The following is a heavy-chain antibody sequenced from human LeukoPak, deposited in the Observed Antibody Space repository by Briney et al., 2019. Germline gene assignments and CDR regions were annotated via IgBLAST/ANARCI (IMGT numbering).Heavy chain of an antibody. J-gene: IGHJ4*02. CDR1: GYNFTSFE. Sequence: ASVKVSCKASGYNFTSFEINWVRLTTGQGLEWMGWMNPNSGNTGYAQKFQGRVTMTRNTSISTAYMELSSLRSEDTAVYYCARGTYYYDSSGYRFDYWGQGTLVTVSS. V-gene: IGHV1-8*01. D-gene: IGHD3-22*01. CDR2: MNPNSGNT. CDR3: ARGTYYYDSSGYRFDY.